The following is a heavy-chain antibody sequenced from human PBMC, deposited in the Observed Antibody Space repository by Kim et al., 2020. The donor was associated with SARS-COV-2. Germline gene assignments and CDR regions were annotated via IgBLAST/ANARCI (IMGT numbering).Heavy chain of an antibody. CDR3: AKDSVRVTVTHYYYYYGMDV. CDR1: GFTFSSYG. V-gene: IGHV3-30*18. CDR2: ISYDGSNK. Sequence: GGSLRLSCAASGFTFSSYGMHWVRQAPGKGLEWVAVISYDGSNKYYADSVKGRFTISRDNSKNTLYLQMNSLRAEDTAVYYCAKDSVRVTVTHYYYYYGMDVWGQGTTVTVSS. J-gene: IGHJ6*02. D-gene: IGHD4-17*01.